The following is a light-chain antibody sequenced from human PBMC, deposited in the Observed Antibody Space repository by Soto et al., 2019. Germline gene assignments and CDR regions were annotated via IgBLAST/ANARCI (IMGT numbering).Light chain of an antibody. CDR3: QQYKTYPWT. J-gene: IGKJ1*01. CDR2: KAS. CDR1: QSISSW. Sequence: DIQMTQSPSTLSASAGDRVTITCRASQSISSWLAWYQQKPGKAPKLLIHKASTLESGVPSRFSGTESGTEFTLTISSLQPDDFATYDCQQYKTYPWTFGQGTKVEIK. V-gene: IGKV1-5*03.